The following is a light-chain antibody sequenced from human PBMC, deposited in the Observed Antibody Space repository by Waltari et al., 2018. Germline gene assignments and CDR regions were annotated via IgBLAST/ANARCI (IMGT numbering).Light chain of an antibody. CDR2: DVS. V-gene: IGLV2-14*03. CDR1: SSDVRGYNS. CDR3: SSQSSDNVVL. Sequence: QSALTQPASVAGSPGQSITSSSTGTSSDVRGYNSVSWYQDHPGQAPKVIIYDVSDRHSGISERFSGSKSGNTASLTISGLQAEDEADYYCSSQSSDNVVLFGGGTKLTVL. J-gene: IGLJ2*01.